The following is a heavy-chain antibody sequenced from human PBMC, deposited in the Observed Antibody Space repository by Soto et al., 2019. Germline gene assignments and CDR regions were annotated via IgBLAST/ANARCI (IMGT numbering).Heavy chain of an antibody. Sequence: HPGGSLRLSCAASGFTFSNYWIHWVRQVPGKGLVWVSRINSDGTTTTYADFVKGRFTISRDNAKNTLYLQMDNLGADDTAVYYCTRGGTTTPYWGLFNYWGQGALVTV. J-gene: IGHJ4*02. CDR2: INSDGTTT. V-gene: IGHV3-74*03. D-gene: IGHD1-26*01. CDR1: GFTFSNYW. CDR3: TRGGTTTPYWGLFNY.